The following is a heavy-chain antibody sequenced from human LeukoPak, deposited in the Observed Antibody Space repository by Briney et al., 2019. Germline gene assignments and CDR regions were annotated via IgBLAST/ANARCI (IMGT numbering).Heavy chain of an antibody. Sequence: GGSLRLSCAASGFTFSNYNMNWVRQAPGKGLEWVSSISSSSSYIYYADSVKGRFTISRDNAKNSLYLQMNSLRAEDTAVYYCARNRGDPSYFDYWGQGTLVTVSS. CDR3: ARNRGDPSYFDY. CDR2: ISSSSSYI. CDR1: GFTFSNYN. D-gene: IGHD4-17*01. V-gene: IGHV3-21*01. J-gene: IGHJ4*02.